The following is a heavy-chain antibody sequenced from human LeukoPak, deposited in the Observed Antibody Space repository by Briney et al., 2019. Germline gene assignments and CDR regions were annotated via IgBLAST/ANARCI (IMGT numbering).Heavy chain of an antibody. V-gene: IGHV4-4*07. CDR2: IYTSGST. CDR3: ARFDSSGYFDAFDI. D-gene: IGHD3-22*01. J-gene: IGHJ3*02. Sequence: SETLSLTCTVSGGSISSYYWSWIRQPAGKGLEWIGRIYTSGSTNYNPSLKSRVTMSVDTSKNQFSLKLSSVTAADTAVYYCARFDSSGYFDAFDIWGQGTMVTVSS. CDR1: GGSISSYY.